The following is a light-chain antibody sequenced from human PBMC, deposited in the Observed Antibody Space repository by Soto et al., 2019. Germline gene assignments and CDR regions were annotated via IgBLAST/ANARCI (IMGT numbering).Light chain of an antibody. CDR2: GAS. J-gene: IGKJ1*01. V-gene: IGKV3-15*01. Sequence: EIVMTQSPDTLSVSPGERVTLSCRASEDVGSNLAWYQQKVGQVPRLVIYGASSRATGMPARFSACGSGTEFTLTISSLQSEDFGVYYCQQYNQWPSWTFGQGTRVDI. CDR3: QQYNQWPSWT. CDR1: EDVGSN.